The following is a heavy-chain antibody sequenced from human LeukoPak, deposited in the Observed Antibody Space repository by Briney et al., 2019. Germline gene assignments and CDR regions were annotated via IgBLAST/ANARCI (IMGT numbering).Heavy chain of an antibody. D-gene: IGHD2-2*01. Sequence: PGGSLRLSCAASGFTFDDYAMHWVRQAPGKGLEWVSLISRNGGSTYYADSVKGRFTISRDNSKNSLYLQMNSLRAEDTALYYCAKDGTIDCSSTSCYGPIDYWGQGTLVTVSS. J-gene: IGHJ4*02. CDR2: ISRNGGST. V-gene: IGHV3-43D*03. CDR1: GFTFDDYA. CDR3: AKDGTIDCSSTSCYGPIDY.